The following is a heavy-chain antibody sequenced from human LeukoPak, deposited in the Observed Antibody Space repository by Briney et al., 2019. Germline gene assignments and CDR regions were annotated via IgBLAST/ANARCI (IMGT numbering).Heavy chain of an antibody. V-gene: IGHV1-18*01. J-gene: IGHJ6*03. CDR3: ARDFYDILTGYPIHYYYYMDV. CDR1: GYTFTSYG. Sequence: VASVKVSCTASGYTFTSYGISWVRQAPGQGLEWMGWISAYNGNTNYAQKLQGRVTITTDTSTSTAYMELRSLRSDDTAVYYCARDFYDILTGYPIHYYYYMDVWGKGTTVTVSS. CDR2: ISAYNGNT. D-gene: IGHD3-9*01.